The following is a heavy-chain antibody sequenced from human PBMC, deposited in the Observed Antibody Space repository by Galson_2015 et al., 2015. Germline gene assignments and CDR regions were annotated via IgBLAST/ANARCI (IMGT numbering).Heavy chain of an antibody. J-gene: IGHJ6*04. CDR1: GFTFRDYG. Sequence: SLRLSCAASGFTFRDYGMNWVRQAPGKGLEWVSYISNGGSTIYYADSVKGRFTISRDNAKNSLYLQMNSLRDEDTAVYYCASDGPGVLRFLDVWGKGTTVTVSS. CDR2: ISNGGSTI. D-gene: IGHD3-3*01. CDR3: ASDGPGVLRFLDV. V-gene: IGHV3-48*02.